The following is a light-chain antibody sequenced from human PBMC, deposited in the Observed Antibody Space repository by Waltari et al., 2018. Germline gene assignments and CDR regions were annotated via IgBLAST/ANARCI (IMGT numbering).Light chain of an antibody. J-gene: IGKJ4*01. Sequence: DIQLTQSPSTLSASVGDRVTLTCRASQSIDNWLAWYQQKQGKAPKALIYKASSLESGVPSGFSGAGFGTEFTLTISSLQPDDFATYYCQQYHVYPLTFGGGTKVEIK. CDR2: KAS. V-gene: IGKV1-5*03. CDR1: QSIDNW. CDR3: QQYHVYPLT.